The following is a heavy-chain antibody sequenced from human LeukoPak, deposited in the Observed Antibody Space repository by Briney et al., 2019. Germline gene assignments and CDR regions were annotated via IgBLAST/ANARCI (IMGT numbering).Heavy chain of an antibody. CDR3: AKNSPPPTYYYYYYYMDV. CDR2: ISGSGGST. D-gene: IGHD2-21*01. CDR1: GFTFSSYA. J-gene: IGHJ6*03. V-gene: IGHV3-23*01. Sequence: GGSLRLPCAASGFTFSSYAMSWVRQAPGKGLEWVSAISGSGGSTYYADSVKGRFTISRDNSKNTLYLQMNSLRAEDTAVYYYAKNSPPPTYYYYYYYMDVWGKGTTVTVSS.